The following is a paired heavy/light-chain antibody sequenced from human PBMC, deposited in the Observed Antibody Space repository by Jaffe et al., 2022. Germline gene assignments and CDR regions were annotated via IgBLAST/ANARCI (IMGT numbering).Heavy chain of an antibody. D-gene: IGHD6-19*01. Sequence: QVQLVQSGAEVKKPGSSVKVSCKASGGTFSSYAISWVRQAPGQGLEWMGGIIPIFGTANYAQKFQGRVTITADESTSTAYMELSSLRSEDTAVYYCASSSSGWSRSDNAFDIWGQGTMVTVSS. CDR1: GGTFSSYA. J-gene: IGHJ3*02. CDR3: ASSSSGWSRSDNAFDI. V-gene: IGHV1-69*01. CDR2: IIPIFGTA.
Light chain of an antibody. CDR1: SGHSSYA. CDR2: LNSDGSH. CDR3: QTWGTGIQGV. V-gene: IGLV4-69*01. Sequence: QLVLTQSPSASASLGASVKLTCTLSSGHSSYAIAWHQQQPEKGPRYLMKLNSDGSHSKGDGIPDRFSGSSSGAERYLTISSLQSEDEADYYCQTWGTGIQGVFGGGTKLTVL. J-gene: IGLJ3*02.